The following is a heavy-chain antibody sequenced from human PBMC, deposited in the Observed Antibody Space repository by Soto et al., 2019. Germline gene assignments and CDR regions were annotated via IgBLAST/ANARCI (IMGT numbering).Heavy chain of an antibody. Sequence: PSETLSLTCTVSGGSITSYYWSWIRQPAGKGLEWIGEINNSGSTNYNPSLKSRVTISVDTSKNQFSLKLSSVTAADTAVYYCARGNYDFWSGLYRWFDPWGQGTLVTVSS. CDR1: GGSITSYY. V-gene: IGHV4-4*07. D-gene: IGHD3-3*01. CDR2: INNSGST. CDR3: ARGNYDFWSGLYRWFDP. J-gene: IGHJ5*02.